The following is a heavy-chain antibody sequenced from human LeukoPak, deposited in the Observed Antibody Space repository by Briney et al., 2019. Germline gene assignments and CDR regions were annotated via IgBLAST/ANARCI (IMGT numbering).Heavy chain of an antibody. CDR1: GFTFSSYW. Sequence: PGGSLRLSCAASGFTFSSYWMSWVRQAPGKGLEWVSVIYSGGSTYYADSVKGRFTISRDNSKNTLYLQMNSLRAEDTAVYYCARVTGIAAAGFDYWGQGTLVTVSS. CDR3: ARVTGIAAAGFDY. CDR2: IYSGGST. J-gene: IGHJ4*02. V-gene: IGHV3-53*01. D-gene: IGHD6-13*01.